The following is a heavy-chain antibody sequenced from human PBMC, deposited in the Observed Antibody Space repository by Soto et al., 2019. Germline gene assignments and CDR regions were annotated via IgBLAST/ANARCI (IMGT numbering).Heavy chain of an antibody. Sequence: QLQLQESGPGLVKPSETLSLTCTVSGGSISSSSYYWGWIRQPPGKGLEWIGSIYYSGSTYYNPSIKSRVTISVDTSKNQFSLKLSSVTAADTAVYYCADLAFSGYSSSWYEVRGYWGQGTLVTVSS. D-gene: IGHD6-13*01. V-gene: IGHV4-39*01. CDR2: IYYSGST. J-gene: IGHJ4*02. CDR1: GGSISSSSYY. CDR3: ADLAFSGYSSSWYEVRGY.